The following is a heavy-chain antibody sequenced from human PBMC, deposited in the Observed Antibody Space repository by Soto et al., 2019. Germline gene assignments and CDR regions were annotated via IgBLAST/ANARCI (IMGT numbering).Heavy chain of an antibody. CDR1: GYTFTGYY. J-gene: IGHJ3*02. D-gene: IGHD6-13*01. CDR3: AREYSRYDAFDI. V-gene: IGHV1-2*02. Sequence: ASVKFSCKASGYTFTGYYMHWVRQAPGQGLEWMGWINPNSGGTNYAQKFQGRVTMTRDTSISTAYMELSRLRSDDTAVYYCAREYSRYDAFDIWGQGTMVTVSS. CDR2: INPNSGGT.